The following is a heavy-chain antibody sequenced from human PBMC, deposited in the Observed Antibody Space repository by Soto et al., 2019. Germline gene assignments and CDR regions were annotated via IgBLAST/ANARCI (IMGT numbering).Heavy chain of an antibody. Sequence: GGSLRLSCAASGFTFSSYDMHWVRQATGKGLEWVSAIGTAGDTYYPGSVKGRFTISRENAKNSLYLQMNSLRAGDTAVYYCARGGTPYGDYGEFSGHAFDIWGQGTMVTVSS. D-gene: IGHD4-17*01. CDR2: IGTAGDT. V-gene: IGHV3-13*04. CDR3: ARGGTPYGDYGEFSGHAFDI. J-gene: IGHJ3*02. CDR1: GFTFSSYD.